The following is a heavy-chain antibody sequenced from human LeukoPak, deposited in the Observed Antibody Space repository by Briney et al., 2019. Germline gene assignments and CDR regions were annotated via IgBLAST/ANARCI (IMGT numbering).Heavy chain of an antibody. CDR1: GGSISSYY. Sequence: SETLSLTCTVSGGSISSYYWSWIRQPPGKGLEWIGYIYYSGSTNYNPSLKSRVTIPVDTSKNQFSLKLSSVTAADTAVYYCARGGSSGWFFDIWGQGTMVTVSS. CDR3: ARGGSSGWFFDI. CDR2: IYYSGST. D-gene: IGHD6-19*01. J-gene: IGHJ3*02. V-gene: IGHV4-59*01.